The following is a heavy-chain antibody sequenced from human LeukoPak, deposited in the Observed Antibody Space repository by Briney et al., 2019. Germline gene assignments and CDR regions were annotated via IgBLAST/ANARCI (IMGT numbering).Heavy chain of an antibody. D-gene: IGHD3-22*01. CDR1: NGAINNINYY. J-gene: IGHJ3*02. V-gene: IGHV4-39*01. CDR2: IYYSGTT. CDR3: AQYDSTGYSWGAFDI. Sequence: SETLSLTCSVSNGAINNINYYWGWIRQPPGKGLEWLGNIYYSGTTYYNPSLKSRVAISVETSMNQFSLKLSSVTAADTAVYYCAQYDSTGYSWGAFDIWAQGTTVIVSS.